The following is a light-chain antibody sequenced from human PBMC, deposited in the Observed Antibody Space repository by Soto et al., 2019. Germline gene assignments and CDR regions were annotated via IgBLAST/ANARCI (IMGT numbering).Light chain of an antibody. Sequence: IVFPSSPGTVSLSPGGGTTLSCRGRPRVSSSYLAWYQQKPGQAPRLLISGASRRATGIPDRFSGAGSGTDFTLTISRLEPEDFALYYCQQHDILPITFGEGTRLEIK. CDR2: GAS. CDR1: PRVSSSY. CDR3: QQHDILPIT. J-gene: IGKJ5*01. V-gene: IGKV3-20*01.